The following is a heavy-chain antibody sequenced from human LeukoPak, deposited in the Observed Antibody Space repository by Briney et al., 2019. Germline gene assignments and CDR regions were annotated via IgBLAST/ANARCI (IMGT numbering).Heavy chain of an antibody. V-gene: IGHV3-30-3*01. CDR1: GFTFSSYA. CDR3: AHGEDFDY. Sequence: GRSLRLSCAASGFTFSSYAMHWVRQAPGKGLEWVAVISYDGSNKYYADSVKGRFTISRDNSKNTLYLQMNSLRAEDTAVYYCAHGEDFDYWGQGTLVTVSS. D-gene: IGHD4-17*01. J-gene: IGHJ4*02. CDR2: ISYDGSNK.